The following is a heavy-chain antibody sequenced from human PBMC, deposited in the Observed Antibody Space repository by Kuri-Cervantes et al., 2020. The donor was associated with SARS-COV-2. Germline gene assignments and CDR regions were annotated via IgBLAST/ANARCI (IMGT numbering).Heavy chain of an antibody. V-gene: IGHV3-53*01. D-gene: IGHD6-6*01. CDR1: GFTVSSNY. CDR3: ARDRGLGYSSSSATPYWYFDL. CDR2: IYSGGST. J-gene: IGHJ2*01. Sequence: GGSLRLSCAASGFTVSSNYMSWVRQAPGKGLEWVSVIYSGGSTYYADSVKGRFTISRDNSKNTLYLQMNSLRAEDTAVYYCARDRGLGYSSSSATPYWYFDLWGRGTLVTVSS.